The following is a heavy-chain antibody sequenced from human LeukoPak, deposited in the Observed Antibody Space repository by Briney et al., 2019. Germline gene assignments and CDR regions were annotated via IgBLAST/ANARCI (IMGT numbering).Heavy chain of an antibody. CDR3: ARDRFYYDFWSGYYPRDYYMDV. CDR1: GGSFSGYY. Sequence: PSETLSLTCAVYGGSFSGYYWSWIHQPPGKGLEWIGEINHSGSTNYNPSLKSRVTISVDTSKNQFSLKLSSVTAADTAVYYCARDRFYYDFWSGYYPRDYYMDVWGKGTTVTVSS. V-gene: IGHV4-34*01. J-gene: IGHJ6*03. CDR2: INHSGST. D-gene: IGHD3-3*01.